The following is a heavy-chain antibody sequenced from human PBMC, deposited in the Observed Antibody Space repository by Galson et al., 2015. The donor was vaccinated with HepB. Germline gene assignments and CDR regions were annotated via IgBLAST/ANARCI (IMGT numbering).Heavy chain of an antibody. Sequence: SLRLSCAASGFTFSSYAMHWVRQAPGKGLEWVAVISYDGSNKYYADSVKGRFTISRDNSKNTLHLQMNSLRAEDTAVYYCAKDLGGSKIVGAFDYWGQGTLVTVSS. CDR2: ISYDGSNK. V-gene: IGHV3-30*04. D-gene: IGHD1-26*01. CDR3: AKDLGGSKIVGAFDY. J-gene: IGHJ4*02. CDR1: GFTFSSYA.